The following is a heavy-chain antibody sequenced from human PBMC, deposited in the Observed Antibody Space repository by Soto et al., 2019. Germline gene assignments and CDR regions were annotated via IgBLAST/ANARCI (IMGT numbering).Heavy chain of an antibody. Sequence: GESLKISCKGSGYSFTSYWIGWVRQMPGKGLEWMGIIYPGDSDTRYSPSFQGQVTISADKSISTAYLQWSSLKASDTAMYYCARHGAIGGSYKYYFDYWGQGALVTVSS. CDR1: GYSFTSYW. V-gene: IGHV5-51*01. D-gene: IGHD3-16*01. CDR2: IYPGDSDT. CDR3: ARHGAIGGSYKYYFDY. J-gene: IGHJ4*02.